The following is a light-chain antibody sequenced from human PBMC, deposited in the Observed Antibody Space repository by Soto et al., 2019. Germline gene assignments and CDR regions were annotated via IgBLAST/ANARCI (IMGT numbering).Light chain of an antibody. CDR3: QQRSSWPPMYT. V-gene: IGKV3-11*01. CDR1: QRVSSY. CDR2: DTS. J-gene: IGKJ2*01. Sequence: EIGLTQSPATLSLSPGERATLSCRASQRVSSYLAWFQQKPGQAPRLLIYDTSNRATGIPARFSGSGSGTDFTLTISSLEPEDFAVYYCQQRSSWPPMYTFGQGTRLDIK.